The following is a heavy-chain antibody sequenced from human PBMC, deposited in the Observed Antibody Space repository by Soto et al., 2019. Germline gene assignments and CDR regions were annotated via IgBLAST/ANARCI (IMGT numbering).Heavy chain of an antibody. CDR2: INHSGST. Sequence: LSETLSLTCAVYGGSFSGYYWSWIRQPPGKGLEWIGEINHSGSTNYNPSLKSRVTISVDTSKNQFSLKLSSVTAADTAVYYCARGGVVLRFLEWFYYYGMDVWGQGTTVTVSS. V-gene: IGHV4-34*01. CDR1: GGSFSGYY. J-gene: IGHJ6*02. CDR3: ARGGVVLRFLEWFYYYGMDV. D-gene: IGHD3-3*01.